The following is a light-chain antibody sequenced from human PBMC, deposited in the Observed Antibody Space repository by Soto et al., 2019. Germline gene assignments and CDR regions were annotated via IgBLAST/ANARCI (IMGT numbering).Light chain of an antibody. CDR1: SSDVGGYNY. Sequence: QSVLTQPASVSGSPGQSITISCTGTSSDVGGYNYVSWYQQQPGKAPKFMIYDVTNRPSGVSNRFSGSKSGNTASLTISGLQAEDEADYYCCSYTTSNTRQIVVGTGTKLTVL. V-gene: IGLV2-14*01. CDR3: CSYTTSNTRQIV. J-gene: IGLJ1*01. CDR2: DVT.